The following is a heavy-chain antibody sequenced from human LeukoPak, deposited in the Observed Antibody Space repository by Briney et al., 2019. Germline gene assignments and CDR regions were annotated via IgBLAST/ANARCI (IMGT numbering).Heavy chain of an antibody. Sequence: SVKVSCKASGGTFSSYAISWVRQAPGQGLEWMGGIIPIFGTANYAQKFQGRVTITADESTSTAYMELSSLRSEDTAVYYCARGFYGDYRGINLNYFDYWGQEPWSPSPQ. CDR3: ARGFYGDYRGINLNYFDY. CDR1: GGTFSSYA. V-gene: IGHV1-69*01. CDR2: IIPIFGTA. D-gene: IGHD4-17*01. J-gene: IGHJ4*01.